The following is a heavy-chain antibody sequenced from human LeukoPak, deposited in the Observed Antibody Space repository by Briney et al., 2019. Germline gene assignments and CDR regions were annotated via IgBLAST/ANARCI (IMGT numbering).Heavy chain of an antibody. CDR3: ARTSYSSGWYYFDY. CDR1: GGSISSYY. CDR2: IYTSGST. Sequence: SETLSLTCTVSGGSISSYYWSWIRQPAGKGLEWIGRIYTSGSTNYNPSLKSRVTMSVDTSKNQFSLKLSSVTAADTAVYYCARTSYSSGWYYFDYRGQGTLVTVSS. D-gene: IGHD6-19*01. J-gene: IGHJ4*02. V-gene: IGHV4-4*07.